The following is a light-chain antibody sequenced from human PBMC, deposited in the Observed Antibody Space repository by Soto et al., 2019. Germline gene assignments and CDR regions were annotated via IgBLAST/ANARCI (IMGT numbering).Light chain of an antibody. Sequence: EVVMTQSPATLSVSPGERATLSCRATQSVKKNLAWYRQTLGQAPRLLVYSATTRAAGVPPRFSGSGSGTEFTLTISGLLSEDSALYYCQQYDNWPPLTFGQGTKVEI. J-gene: IGKJ1*01. V-gene: IGKV3-15*01. CDR2: SAT. CDR3: QQYDNWPPLT. CDR1: QSVKKN.